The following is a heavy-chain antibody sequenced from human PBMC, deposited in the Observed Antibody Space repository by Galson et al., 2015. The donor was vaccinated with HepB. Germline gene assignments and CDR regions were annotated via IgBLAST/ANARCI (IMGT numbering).Heavy chain of an antibody. D-gene: IGHD4-17*01. V-gene: IGHV3-30*18. J-gene: IGHJ4*02. CDR3: AKDLLVTTVTQTDY. Sequence: SLRLSCAASGFTFSSYGMHWVRQAPGKGLEWVAVISYDGSNKYYADSVKGRFTISRDNSKNTLYLQMNSLRAEDTAVYYCAKDLLVTTVTQTDYWGQGTLVTVSS. CDR1: GFTFSSYG. CDR2: ISYDGSNK.